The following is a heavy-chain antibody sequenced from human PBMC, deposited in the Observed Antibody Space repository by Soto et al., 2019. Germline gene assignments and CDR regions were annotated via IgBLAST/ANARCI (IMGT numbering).Heavy chain of an antibody. Sequence: QVQLVQSGSEVKKPGSSVKVSCKASGGTFSDFTLSWLRQAPGRGLEWMGGIIPMIGATNNAQKLKGSLTITADKYTGTVYMELNSLRSDDTAVYYCARYWSAGTLYGAFDIWGQGTEVTVSP. CDR3: ARYWSAGTLYGAFDI. V-gene: IGHV1-69*06. CDR1: GGTFSDFT. J-gene: IGHJ3*02. D-gene: IGHD2-15*01. CDR2: IIPMIGAT.